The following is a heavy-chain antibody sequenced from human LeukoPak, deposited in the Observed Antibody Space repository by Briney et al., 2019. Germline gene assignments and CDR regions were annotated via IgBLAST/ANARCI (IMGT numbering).Heavy chain of an antibody. CDR3: AVYHYDSRSYTCVFDI. D-gene: IGHD3-22*01. J-gene: IGHJ3*02. CDR1: GDTFNSHF. CDR2: FTPIYGTT. Sequence: SVKVSCKASGDTFNSHFISWVRQAPGQGLEWMGGFTPIYGTTNYAQKFQGRLTITTDDSTTTGYMELSNLRFEDTAVYYCAVYHYDSRSYTCVFDIWGQGTMVTVSS. V-gene: IGHV1-69*05.